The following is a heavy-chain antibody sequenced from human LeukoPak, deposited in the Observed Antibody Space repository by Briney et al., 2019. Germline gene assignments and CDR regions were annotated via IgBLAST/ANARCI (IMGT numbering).Heavy chain of an antibody. D-gene: IGHD6-13*01. CDR3: ARDPRVAAAGNDY. CDR2: IKEDGSET. CDR1: GFIFKKYW. J-gene: IGHJ4*02. Sequence: GGSLRLSCAASGFIFKKYWMNWVRQVPGKGLECLANIKEDGSETYYADSVKGRFTISRDNPKNSLYLQMNSLRAEDTAVYYCARDPRVAAAGNDYWGQGTLVTVSS. V-gene: IGHV3-7*01.